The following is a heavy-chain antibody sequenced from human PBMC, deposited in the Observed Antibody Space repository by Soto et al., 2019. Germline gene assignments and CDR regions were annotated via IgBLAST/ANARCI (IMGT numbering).Heavy chain of an antibody. J-gene: IGHJ4*02. CDR1: GYIFTNYG. Sequence: ASVKVSCKTSGYIFTNYGITWVRQAPGQGLEWIGWINPYDGNTKYAQSLQGRVTVTTDTSTSTAYMELRALRSDDTAVYYCARGGVSSGYLDLWGQGALVTVSS. V-gene: IGHV1-18*01. D-gene: IGHD6-19*01. CDR3: ARGGVSSGYLDL. CDR2: INPYDGNT.